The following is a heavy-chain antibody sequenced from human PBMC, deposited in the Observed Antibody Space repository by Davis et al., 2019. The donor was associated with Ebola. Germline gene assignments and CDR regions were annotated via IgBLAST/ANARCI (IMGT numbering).Heavy chain of an antibody. D-gene: IGHD1-1*01. CDR3: ATGATAWIHFDF. CDR1: GFTFSSYA. V-gene: IGHV3-23*01. J-gene: IGHJ4*02. Sequence: GESLKISCAASGFTFSSYAMSWVRQAPGKGLEWVSAISGSGGSTYYADSVKGRFTISRDNSKNTLYLQMNSLRAEDTAVYYCATGATAWIHFDFWGQGILVTISS. CDR2: ISGSGGST.